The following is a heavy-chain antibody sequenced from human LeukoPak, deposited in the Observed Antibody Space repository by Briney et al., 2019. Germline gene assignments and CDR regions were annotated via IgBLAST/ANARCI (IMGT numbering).Heavy chain of an antibody. CDR3: ARGGGPYMFDY. CDR1: GYTFTNFD. J-gene: IGHJ4*02. Sequence: ASVKVSCKASGYTFTNFDIVWVRQAPGQGLEWMGWISAFNGNTFYAQNLQARVTMTTEASTAIAYLEVRSLKFDDTAVYYCARGGGPYMFDYWGQGTLVTVSS. V-gene: IGHV1-18*01. D-gene: IGHD3-10*02. CDR2: ISAFNGNT.